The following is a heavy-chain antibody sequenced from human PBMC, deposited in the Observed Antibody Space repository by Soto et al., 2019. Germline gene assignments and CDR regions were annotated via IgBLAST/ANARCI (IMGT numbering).Heavy chain of an antibody. D-gene: IGHD3-22*01. CDR1: GFTFSNYA. Sequence: GGSLRLSCTASGFTFSNYAMNWVRQAPGKGLEWVSTIIATGSSMYYTDSVKGRFTISRDNAKNSLYLQMNSLRAEDTAVYYCARDRRGYYDSSGYYYFDYWGQGMLVTVSS. V-gene: IGHV3-21*04. CDR2: IIATGSSM. J-gene: IGHJ4*02. CDR3: ARDRRGYYDSSGYYYFDY.